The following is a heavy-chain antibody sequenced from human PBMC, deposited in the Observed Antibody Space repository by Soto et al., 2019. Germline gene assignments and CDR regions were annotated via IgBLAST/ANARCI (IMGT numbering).Heavy chain of an antibody. J-gene: IGHJ5*02. V-gene: IGHV3-11*01. CDR2: ISSGGSNI. CDR3: ARDPRAFRYCSSTSCSRHESP. D-gene: IGHD2-2*01. Sequence: QVQLVESGGGLVKPGGSLRLSCAASGFTFSDYCMSWLRQAPGKGLEWVSYISSGGSNIYYAGSVKGRFTISRDNAKNSLYLQMHSLKAADTAVYYCARDPRAFRYCSSTSCSRHESPWGQGTPVGVS. CDR1: GFTFSDYC.